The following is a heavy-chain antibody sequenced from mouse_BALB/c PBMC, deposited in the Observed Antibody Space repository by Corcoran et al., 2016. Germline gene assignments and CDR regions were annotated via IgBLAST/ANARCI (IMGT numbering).Heavy chain of an antibody. Sequence: QIQLVQSGPELKKPGETVKISCKASGYTFTNYGMNWVKQAPGKGLKWMGWINTYTGEPTYADDFKGRFAFSLETSASTAYLQINNLKNEDTATYFCARRAPIYYGYAMDYWGQGTSVTVSS. V-gene: IGHV9-3-1*01. CDR2: INTYTGEP. CDR3: ARRAPIYYGYAMDY. J-gene: IGHJ4*01. CDR1: GYTFTNYG. D-gene: IGHD1-1*01.